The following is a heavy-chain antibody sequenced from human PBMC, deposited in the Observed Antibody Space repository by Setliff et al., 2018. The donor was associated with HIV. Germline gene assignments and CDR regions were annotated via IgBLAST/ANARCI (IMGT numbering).Heavy chain of an antibody. J-gene: IGHJ4*02. CDR1: GFTFSHYE. D-gene: IGHD3-3*01. CDR2: ISSRGTTI. Sequence: PGGSLRLSCAGSGFTFSHYEMNWVRQAPGKGLEWVSCISSRGTTIYYAASVKGRFTISRDNAKNSLYLQMNSLRAEDTAVYYCARGPEYYDFWSGYNQDIWASDYWGQGTLVTAPQ. V-gene: IGHV3-48*03. CDR3: ARGPEYYDFWSGYNQDIWASDY.